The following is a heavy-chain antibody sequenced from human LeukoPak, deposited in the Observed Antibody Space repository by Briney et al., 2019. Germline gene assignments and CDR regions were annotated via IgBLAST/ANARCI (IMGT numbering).Heavy chain of an antibody. CDR2: ISSSSYI. J-gene: IGHJ4*02. V-gene: IGHV3-21*01. Sequence: GGSLRLSCAASGFTFSSYSMNWVAQAPGKGLEWVSSISSSSYIYYADSVKGRFTISRDNAKNSLYLQMNSLRAEDTAVYYCARAPIVVVTADFDYWGQGTLVTVSS. D-gene: IGHD2-21*02. CDR1: GFTFSSYS. CDR3: ARAPIVVVTADFDY.